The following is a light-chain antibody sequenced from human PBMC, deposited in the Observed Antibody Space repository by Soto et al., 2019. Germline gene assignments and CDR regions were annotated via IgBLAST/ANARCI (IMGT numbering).Light chain of an antibody. CDR3: QQYNSYWT. CDR2: KAS. J-gene: IGKJ1*01. V-gene: IGKV1-5*03. CDR1: QSISSW. Sequence: DIQMTQPPSTLSASVGDGVTITCRASQSISSWLAWYQQKPGKAPKLLIYKASSLESGVPSRFSGSGSGTEFTLTISSLQPDDFATYYCQQYNSYWTFGQGTKVEIK.